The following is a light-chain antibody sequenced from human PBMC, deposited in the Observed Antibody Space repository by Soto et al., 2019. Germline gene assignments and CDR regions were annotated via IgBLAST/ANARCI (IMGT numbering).Light chain of an antibody. Sequence: EIVLKQSPDTLSLSPGERATLSCRASQSVKNNYLAWYQQKPGQAPRFLLYDASSRATGIPDRFSGSGSGTDFTLTISRLEPEDFAVYYCQQYCSTPLTFGGGTKVDIK. CDR2: DAS. J-gene: IGKJ4*01. V-gene: IGKV3-20*01. CDR3: QQYCSTPLT. CDR1: QSVKNNY.